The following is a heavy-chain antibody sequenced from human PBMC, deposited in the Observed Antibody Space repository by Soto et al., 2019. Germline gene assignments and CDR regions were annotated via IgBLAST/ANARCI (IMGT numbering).Heavy chain of an antibody. CDR3: ARGHIVVVPAVSDYYYYYMDV. CDR2: ISAYNGNT. D-gene: IGHD2-2*01. Sequence: QVPLVQSGAEVKKPGASVKVSCKASGYTFTSYGISWVRQAPGQGLEWMGWISAYNGNTNYAQKLQGRVSMTTDTSTRTAYRELRSLRSDDTAVYYCARGHIVVVPAVSDYYYYYMDVWGKGTTVTVSS. V-gene: IGHV1-18*01. CDR1: GYTFTSYG. J-gene: IGHJ6*03.